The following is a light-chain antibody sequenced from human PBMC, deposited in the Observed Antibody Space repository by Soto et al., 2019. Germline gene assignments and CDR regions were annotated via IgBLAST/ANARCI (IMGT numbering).Light chain of an antibody. V-gene: IGKV3-15*01. CDR3: QQYNAWPRT. J-gene: IGKJ1*01. Sequence: EVVMTQSPATLSVSAGERATLSCRASQTVSSNVAWYQQKPGQAPRLLIYGASTRATGIPARFSGSGSGTEFTLTISNLQSEDFAVYYCQQYNAWPRTFGQGTKVDIK. CDR2: GAS. CDR1: QTVSSN.